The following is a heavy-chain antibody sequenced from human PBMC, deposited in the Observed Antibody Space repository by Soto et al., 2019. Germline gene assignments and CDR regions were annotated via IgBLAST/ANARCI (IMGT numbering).Heavy chain of an antibody. D-gene: IGHD3-22*01. CDR3: AYDSSGYYYVGLDY. Sequence: GGSLRLSCAASGFTFDDYTMHWVRQAPGKGLEWVSLISWDGGSTYYADSVKGRFTISRDNSKNSLYLQMNSLRTEDTALYYCAYDSSGYYYVGLDYWGQGTLVTVSS. V-gene: IGHV3-43*01. J-gene: IGHJ4*02. CDR1: GFTFDDYT. CDR2: ISWDGGST.